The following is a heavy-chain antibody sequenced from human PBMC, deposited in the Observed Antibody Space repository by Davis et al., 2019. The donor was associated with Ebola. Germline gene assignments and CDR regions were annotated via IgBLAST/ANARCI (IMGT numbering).Heavy chain of an antibody. V-gene: IGHV4-30-4*01. D-gene: IGHD1-26*01. J-gene: IGHJ6*02. CDR2: IYYSGST. Sequence: SETLSLTCTVPGGSISSGDSYWSWIRQPPGKGLEWIGYIYYSGSTNYNPSLKSRVTISVDTSKNQFSLKLSSVTAADTAVYYCARVGGSYLRYGMDVWGQGTTVTVSS. CDR3: ARVGGSYLRYGMDV. CDR1: GGSISSGDSY.